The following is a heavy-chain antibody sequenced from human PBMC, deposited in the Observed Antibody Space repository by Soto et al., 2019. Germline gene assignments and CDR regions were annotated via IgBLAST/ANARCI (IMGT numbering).Heavy chain of an antibody. J-gene: IGHJ5*02. V-gene: IGHV4-4*07. CDR2: MQHTGNT. CDR3: AKDVSSRRRFDP. CDR1: GASIRSYH. Sequence: QVQLQESGPGLVKPSETLSLTCAVSGASIRSYHWSWIRQPAGKGLEWIGRMQHTGNTNYNPSLKSRVTMSVDTYKNQISLKMTSVTAADTAVYFCAKDVSSRRRFDPWGQGILVIVSS. D-gene: IGHD3-16*01.